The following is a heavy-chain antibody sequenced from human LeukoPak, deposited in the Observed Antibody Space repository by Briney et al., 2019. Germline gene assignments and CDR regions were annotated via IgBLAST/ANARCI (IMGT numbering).Heavy chain of an antibody. V-gene: IGHV3-48*04. CDR2: ISSSSSTI. D-gene: IGHD5-18*01. Sequence: PGGSLRLSCAASGFTFSSYSMNWVRQAPGKGLEWVSYISSSSSTIYYADSVKGRFTISRDNAKNSLYLQMNSLRAEDTAVYYCAKDGPVDTAMVDYWGQGTLVTVSS. J-gene: IGHJ4*02. CDR1: GFTFSSYS. CDR3: AKDGPVDTAMVDY.